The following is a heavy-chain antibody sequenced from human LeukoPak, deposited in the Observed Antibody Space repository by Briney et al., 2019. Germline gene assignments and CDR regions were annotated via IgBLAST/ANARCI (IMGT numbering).Heavy chain of an antibody. J-gene: IGHJ4*02. V-gene: IGHV1-18*01. CDR1: GYTFPSYG. D-gene: IGHD3-10*01. CDR3: ARDLRRVSRFDY. CDR2: TSAYNGNT. Sequence: ASVKVSCKASGYTFPSYGISWVRQAPGQGLEWMGWTSAYNGNTNYAQKLQGRGTMTTDTSTSTAYMEVRSLRSDDTAVYYCARDLRRVSRFDYWGQGTLVTVSS.